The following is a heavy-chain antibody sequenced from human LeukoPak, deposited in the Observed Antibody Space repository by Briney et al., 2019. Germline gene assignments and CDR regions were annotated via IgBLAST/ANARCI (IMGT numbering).Heavy chain of an antibody. CDR1: GGSFSGYY. D-gene: IGHD1-26*01. J-gene: IGHJ4*02. CDR3: ARLFSGSYFDY. CDR2: INHSGST. Sequence: PSETLSLTCAVYGGSFSGYYWSWIRQPPGKGLEWIGEINHSGSTNYNPSLKSRVTISVDTSKNQFSLKLSSVTAADTAVYYCARLFSGSYFDYWGQGTLVTVSS. V-gene: IGHV4-34*01.